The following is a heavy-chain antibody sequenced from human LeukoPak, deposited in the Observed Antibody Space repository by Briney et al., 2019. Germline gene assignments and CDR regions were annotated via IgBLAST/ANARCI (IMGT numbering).Heavy chain of an antibody. CDR1: GGSISSGDFY. CDR2: IYYSGST. J-gene: IGHJ4*02. CDR3: ASQFKGAYYGNSGYDLDN. D-gene: IGHD3-22*01. Sequence: SETLSLTCTVSGGSISSGDFYWSWIRQPPGKGLEWLGYIYYSGSTYYNPSLKSRLTISVDTSKSQFSLKLISVTAADTAVYFCASQFKGAYYGNSGYDLDNWGRGTLVTVSS. V-gene: IGHV4-30-4*01.